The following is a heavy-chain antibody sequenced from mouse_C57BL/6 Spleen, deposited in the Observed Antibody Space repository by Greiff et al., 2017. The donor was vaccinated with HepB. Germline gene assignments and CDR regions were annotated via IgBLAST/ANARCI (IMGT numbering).Heavy chain of an antibody. Sequence: QVQLQQSGAELARPGASVKMSCKASGYTFTSYTMHWVKQRPGQGLEWIGYINPSSGYTKYNQKFKDKATLTADKSSSTAYMQLSSLTSEDSAVYYCARSDGNYKYYDYWGKGTTLTVSS. J-gene: IGHJ2*01. CDR1: GYTFTSYT. V-gene: IGHV1-4*01. CDR3: ARSDGNYKYYDY. CDR2: INPSSGYT. D-gene: IGHD2-1*01.